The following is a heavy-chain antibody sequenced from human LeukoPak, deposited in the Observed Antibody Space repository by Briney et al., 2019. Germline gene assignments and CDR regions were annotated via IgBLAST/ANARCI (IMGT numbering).Heavy chain of an antibody. V-gene: IGHV6-1*01. CDR2: TYYRSKWYN. J-gene: IGHJ6*02. Sequence: SQTLSLTCAISGDSVSSNSAAWNWIRQSPSRGLEWLGRTYYRSKWYNDYAVSVKSRITINPDTSKNQFSLQLNSVTPEDTAVYYCARVVLLWFGESTYYYYGMDVWGQGTTVTVSS. CDR1: GDSVSSNSAA. D-gene: IGHD3-10*01. CDR3: ARVVLLWFGESTYYYYGMDV.